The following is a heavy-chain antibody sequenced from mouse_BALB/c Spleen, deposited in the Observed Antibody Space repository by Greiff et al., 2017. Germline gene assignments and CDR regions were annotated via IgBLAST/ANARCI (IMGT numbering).Heavy chain of an antibody. J-gene: IGHJ4*01. V-gene: IGHV5-4*02. CDR1: GFTFSAYY. CDR2: ISDGGSYT. CDR3: AREGDYAMDY. Sequence: EVLLVESGGGLVKPGGSLRLSCAASGFTFSAYYMYWVRQTPEKRLEWVATISDGGSYTYYTDSVKGRFTISRDNAKNNLYLQMSSLKSEDTAMYYCAREGDYAMDYWGQGTSVTVSS.